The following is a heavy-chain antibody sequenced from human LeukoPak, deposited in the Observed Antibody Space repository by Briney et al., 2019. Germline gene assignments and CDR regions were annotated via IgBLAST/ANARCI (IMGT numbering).Heavy chain of an antibody. D-gene: IGHD2-21*02. V-gene: IGHV1-2*02. Sequence: ASVRVSCKASGYTFTGNHMHWVRQAPGQGLEWMGWINPNSGGTNYAQKFQGRVIMTRDTSISTAYMELSRLGSDDTAVYYCARGGSTDSIHSCGGNCYFLDYWGQGTLVTVSS. CDR1: GYTFTGNH. CDR3: ARGGSTDSIHSCGGNCYFLDY. J-gene: IGHJ4*02. CDR2: INPNSGGT.